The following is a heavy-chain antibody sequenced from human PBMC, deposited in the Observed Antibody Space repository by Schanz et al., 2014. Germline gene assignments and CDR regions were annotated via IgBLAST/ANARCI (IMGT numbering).Heavy chain of an antibody. CDR2: ISYDGSFK. D-gene: IGHD7-27*01. J-gene: IGHJ3*01. CDR1: GFNFGSHG. V-gene: IGHV3-33*01. Sequence: QVQLVESGGGVVQPGRSLRLSCAASGFNFGSHGMHWVRQAPGKGLEWVAVISYDGSFKNYADSVRGRITMSRDNSKNTKYLQISNLRADDTAVYYCARELPGVVAFDFWGQGTMVTVSS. CDR3: ARELPGVVAFDF.